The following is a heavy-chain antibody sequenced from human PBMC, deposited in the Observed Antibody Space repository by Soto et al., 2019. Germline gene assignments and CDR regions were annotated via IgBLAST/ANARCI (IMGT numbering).Heavy chain of an antibody. J-gene: IGHJ4*02. D-gene: IGHD5-12*01. CDR2: INAGNCDT. Sequence: QVQLVQSGAEMKKPGASVKLSCKTSGINYNTYAIHWVRQAPGQGLEWMGWINAGNCDTRYSQNFQGRVTLTRDTSASTVYMDLDSLKSEDTGVYYCARAISGYVTWGQGTLVTVSS. CDR1: GINYNTYA. CDR3: ARAISGYVT. V-gene: IGHV1-3*01.